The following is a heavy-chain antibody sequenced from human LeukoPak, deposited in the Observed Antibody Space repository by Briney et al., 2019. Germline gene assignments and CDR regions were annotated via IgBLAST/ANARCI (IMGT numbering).Heavy chain of an antibody. V-gene: IGHV1-69*04. J-gene: IGHJ4*02. CDR2: IIPILGIA. D-gene: IGHD3-22*01. CDR3: AREYYYDSSGYRYFDY. CDR1: GGTFSSYA. Sequence: SVKVSCKASGGTFSSYAISWVRQAPGQGLEWMGRIIPILGIANYAQKFQGRVTITADKSTSTAYMELSSLRSEDTAVYYCAREYYYDSSGYRYFDYWGQGTLVTVSS.